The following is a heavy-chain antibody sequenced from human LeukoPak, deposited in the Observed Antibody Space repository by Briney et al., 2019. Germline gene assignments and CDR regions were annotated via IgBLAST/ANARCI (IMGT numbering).Heavy chain of an antibody. CDR2: IHYSGRT. D-gene: IGHD1-26*01. Sequence: SETLSLTCTVSGGSISSYYWSWIRQPPGKGLEWIGYIHYSGRTNYNPSLKSRVTISVDTSKNQFSLKLSSVTAADTAVYYCARDRGGVGANSAGFDYWGQGTLVTVSS. J-gene: IGHJ4*02. CDR3: ARDRGGVGANSAGFDY. CDR1: GGSISSYY. V-gene: IGHV4-59*01.